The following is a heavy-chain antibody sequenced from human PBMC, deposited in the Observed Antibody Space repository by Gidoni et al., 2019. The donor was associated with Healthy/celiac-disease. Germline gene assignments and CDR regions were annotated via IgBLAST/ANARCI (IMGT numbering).Heavy chain of an antibody. J-gene: IGHJ5*02. Sequence: EVQLVESGGGLFQPGGSLRLSCAASGFTFLSNWMSWGRQAPGKGLVWVANIKQDGSERFYVDSVKGRFTISRDNAKNSLYLQMNSLRAEDTAVYYCARFGPYSSGWYAFDPWGQGTLVTVSS. D-gene: IGHD6-19*01. V-gene: IGHV3-7*03. CDR1: GFTFLSNW. CDR3: ARFGPYSSGWYAFDP. CDR2: IKQDGSER.